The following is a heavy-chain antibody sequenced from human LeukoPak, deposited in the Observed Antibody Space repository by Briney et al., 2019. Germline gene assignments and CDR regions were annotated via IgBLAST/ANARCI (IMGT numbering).Heavy chain of an antibody. CDR2: IYYSGST. CDR3: ARTKVTTLSRWFDP. Sequence: SETLSLTCTVSGGSISSGGYYWSWIRQHPGKGLEWIGYIYYSGSTYYNPSLKSRVTISVDTSKNQFSLKLSSVTAADTAVYYCARTKVTTLSRWFDPWGQGTLATVSS. J-gene: IGHJ5*02. CDR1: GGSISSGGYY. D-gene: IGHD4-17*01. V-gene: IGHV4-31*03.